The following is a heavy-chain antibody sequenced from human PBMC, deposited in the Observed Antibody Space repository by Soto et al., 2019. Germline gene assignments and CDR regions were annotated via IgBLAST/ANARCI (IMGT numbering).Heavy chain of an antibody. J-gene: IGHJ6*02. CDR2: IYYSGST. Sequence: TLSLTGTVSVGSISSGGYYWSWILQHPGKGLEWIGYIYYSGSTYYNPSLKSRVTISVDTSKNQFSLKLSSVTAADTAVYYCARDKKGYYYGSGSYYNPPRGMDVWGQGTTVTVSS. CDR1: VGSISSGGYY. CDR3: ARDKKGYYYGSGSYYNPPRGMDV. V-gene: IGHV4-31*03. D-gene: IGHD3-10*01.